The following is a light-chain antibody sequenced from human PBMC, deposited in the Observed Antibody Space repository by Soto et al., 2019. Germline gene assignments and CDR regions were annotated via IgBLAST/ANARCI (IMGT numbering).Light chain of an antibody. CDR2: TAS. J-gene: IGKJ1*01. CDR1: QSISSY. Sequence: DIQMTQSPSSLSASVGDRVTITCRASQSISSYLNWYQQKPGKAPKLLIYTASSLQRGVPSRFSGSGSGTDFTLTISSLQPEDFATYYCQQSYNTRWTFGQGTKVEIK. V-gene: IGKV1-39*01. CDR3: QQSYNTRWT.